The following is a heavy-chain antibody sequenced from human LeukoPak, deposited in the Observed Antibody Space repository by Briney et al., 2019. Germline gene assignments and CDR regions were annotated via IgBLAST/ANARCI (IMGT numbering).Heavy chain of an antibody. J-gene: IGHJ5*02. CDR2: IYRSGST. D-gene: IGHD3-9*01. V-gene: IGHV4-4*02. Sequence: AGGSLRLSCAASGFTFSTYSMNWVRQAPGKGLEWIGEIYRSGSTHYNPSLKNRVTISVDKAKNQFSLKLTSVTAADTAVYYCASLDILTDWVDPWGQGILVTVSS. CDR3: ASLDILTDWVDP. CDR1: GFTFSTYSM.